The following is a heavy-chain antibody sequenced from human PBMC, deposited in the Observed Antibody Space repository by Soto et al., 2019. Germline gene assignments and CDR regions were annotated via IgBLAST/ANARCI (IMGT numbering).Heavy chain of an antibody. CDR3: ARDRLDVVVPAAILAY. D-gene: IGHD2-2*02. CDR1: GFTFSSYA. CDR2: ISYDGSNK. J-gene: IGHJ4*02. Sequence: GGSLRLSCAAAGFTFSSYAMHWVRQAPGKGLEWVAVISYDGSNKYYADSVKGRFTISRDNSKNTLYLQMNSLRAEDTAVYYCARDRLDVVVPAAILAYWGQGTLVTVSS. V-gene: IGHV3-30-3*01.